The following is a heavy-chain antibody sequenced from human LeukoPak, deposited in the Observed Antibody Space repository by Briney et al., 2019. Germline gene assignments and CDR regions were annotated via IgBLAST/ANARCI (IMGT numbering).Heavy chain of an antibody. CDR2: ISGSGGST. D-gene: IGHD7-27*01. CDR3: AKDHAPWGY. Sequence: GGSLRLSCAASGFTFSSYTMNWVRQAPGKGLEWVSGISGSGGSTYYADSVKGRFTISRDDSKNTLFLQMNSLRAEDTAVYYCAKDHAPWGYWGQGTLVTVSS. J-gene: IGHJ4*02. V-gene: IGHV3-23*01. CDR1: GFTFSSYT.